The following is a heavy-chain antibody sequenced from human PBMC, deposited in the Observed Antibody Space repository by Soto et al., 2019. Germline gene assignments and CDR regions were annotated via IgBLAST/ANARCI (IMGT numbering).Heavy chain of an antibody. CDR2: IIPILGIA. CDR1: GGTCSSYT. CDR3: AHPDAFDI. Sequence: SVKVSCRASGGTCSSYTISWVRQAPGQGLEWMGRIIPILGIANYAQKFQGRVTITADKSTSTAYMELSSLRSEDTAVYYCAHPDAFDIWGQGTMVTVSS. J-gene: IGHJ3*02. V-gene: IGHV1-69*02.